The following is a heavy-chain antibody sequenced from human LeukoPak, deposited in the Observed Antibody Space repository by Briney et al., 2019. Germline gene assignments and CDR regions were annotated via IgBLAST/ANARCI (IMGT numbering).Heavy chain of an antibody. V-gene: IGHV3-15*01. J-gene: IGHJ5*02. CDR3: TTDRGRTELPLSGS. CDR1: GFTFSNAW. CDR2: IKSKTNGGTT. Sequence: PGGSLRLSCAASGFTFSNAWMGWVRQVPGKGLEWVGRIKSKTNGGTTDYAAPVKGRFTLSRDESKNTLYLQMNSLKTEDTAVYYCTTDRGRTELPLSGSWGQGTLVTVSS. D-gene: IGHD1-26*01.